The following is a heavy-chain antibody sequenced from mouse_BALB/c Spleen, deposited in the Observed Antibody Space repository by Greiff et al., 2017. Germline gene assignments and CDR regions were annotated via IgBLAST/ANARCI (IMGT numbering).Heavy chain of an antibody. V-gene: IGHV7-3*02. D-gene: IGHD3-2*01. Sequence: EVKLMESGGGLVQPGGSLRLSCATSGFTFTDYYMSWVRQPPGKALEWLGFIRSKANGYTTEYSASVKGRFTISRDNSQSILYLQMNTLRAEDSATYYCARVDSSGYVGFAYWGQGTLVTVSA. CDR1: GFTFTDYY. J-gene: IGHJ3*01. CDR2: IRSKANGYTT. CDR3: ARVDSSGYVGFAY.